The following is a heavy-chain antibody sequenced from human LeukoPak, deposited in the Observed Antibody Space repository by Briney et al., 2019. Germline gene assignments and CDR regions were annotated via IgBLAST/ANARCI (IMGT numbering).Heavy chain of an antibody. CDR2: INPNSGGT. D-gene: IGHD3-10*01. CDR3: ARDYYGSGSYLAFAFDI. J-gene: IGHJ3*02. Sequence: ASVKVSCKASGYTFTSYGISWVRQAPGQGLEWMGWINPNSGGTNYAQKFQGRVTMTRDTSIGTAYMELSRLRSDDTAVYYCARDYYGSGSYLAFAFDIWGQGTMVTVSS. CDR1: GYTFTSYG. V-gene: IGHV1-2*02.